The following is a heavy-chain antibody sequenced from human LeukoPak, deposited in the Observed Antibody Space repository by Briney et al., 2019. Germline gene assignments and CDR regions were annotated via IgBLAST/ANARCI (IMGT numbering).Heavy chain of an antibody. V-gene: IGHV1-69*01. J-gene: IGHJ4*02. CDR2: ITPMFGTA. Sequence: SVKVSCKASGGTFSRYAIGWVRQAPGQGLEWMGGITPMFGTANYAQKFQGRVTSADESTRTAYMELKSLKFEDTAVYYCARDAAIHDSGAYYYLWWGQGTLVTVSS. CDR3: ARDAAIHDSGAYYYLW. CDR1: GGTFSRYA. D-gene: IGHD3-22*01.